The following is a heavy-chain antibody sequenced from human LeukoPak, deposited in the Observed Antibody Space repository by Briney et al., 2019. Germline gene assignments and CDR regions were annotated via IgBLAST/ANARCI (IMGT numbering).Heavy chain of an antibody. Sequence: GGSLRLSCAASGFTFSSYAMSWVRQAPGKGLEWVSGISGSGGSTYYADSVKGRFTISRDNSKNTLYLQMNSLRAEDTAVYYCARDWGYCSGGSCYMAHHDWFDPWGQGTLVTVSS. J-gene: IGHJ5*02. CDR2: ISGSGGST. V-gene: IGHV3-23*01. CDR1: GFTFSSYA. CDR3: ARDWGYCSGGSCYMAHHDWFDP. D-gene: IGHD2-15*01.